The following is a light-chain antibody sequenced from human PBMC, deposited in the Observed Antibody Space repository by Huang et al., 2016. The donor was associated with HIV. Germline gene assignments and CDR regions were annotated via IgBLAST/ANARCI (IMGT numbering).Light chain of an antibody. CDR1: QSVNSRY. V-gene: IGKV3-20*01. CDR3: HHYCGTSGT. Sequence: EIVLTQSPGPRSLSPGERARLPCRASQSVNSRYLAWYHQKPGTAPRLLIQGSSSRATGVPHKFSGSGSGTVFTLTISRLEPEDFAVYFCHHYCGTSGTFGQGTKVEAK. CDR2: GSS. J-gene: IGKJ1*01.